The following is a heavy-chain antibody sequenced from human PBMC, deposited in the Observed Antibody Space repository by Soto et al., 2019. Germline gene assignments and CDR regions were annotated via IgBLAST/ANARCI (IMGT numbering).Heavy chain of an antibody. CDR1: GFTFSIYA. Sequence: EVQLLESGGGLVQPGGSLRLSCAAAGFTFSIYAMSWVRQAPGKGLEWVSAISGSGGSTYYADSVKGRFTISRDNSKNTLYLQMYRLRADCTAVYYCAKAIRCGAATLIRDYWGQGALVTVSS. CDR3: AKAIRCGAATLIRDY. V-gene: IGHV3-23*01. CDR2: ISGSGGST. J-gene: IGHJ4*02. D-gene: IGHD6-13*01.